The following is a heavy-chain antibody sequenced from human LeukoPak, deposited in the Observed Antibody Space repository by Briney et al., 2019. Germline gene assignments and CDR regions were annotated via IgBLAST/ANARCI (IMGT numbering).Heavy chain of an antibody. CDR3: AKRGVVIRVILVGFHKEAYYFDS. Sequence: GGSLRLSCAVSGITLSNYGMSWVRQAPGKGLEWVGGISGSGGRTNYADPVKGRFTISRDNAKNTLFLQMNSLRVEDTVVYFCAKRGVVIRVILVGFHKEAYYFDSWGQGALVTVSS. V-gene: IGHV3-23*01. CDR2: ISGSGGRT. D-gene: IGHD3-22*01. J-gene: IGHJ4*02. CDR1: GITLSNYG.